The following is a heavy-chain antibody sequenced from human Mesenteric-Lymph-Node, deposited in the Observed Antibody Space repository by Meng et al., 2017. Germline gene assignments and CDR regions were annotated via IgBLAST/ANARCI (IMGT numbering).Heavy chain of an antibody. V-gene: IGHV1-18*01. CDR2: ISLYAGNA. J-gene: IGHJ6*02. Sequence: ASVKVSCKASPFSFINYSVTWVRQAPGQGLEWMGWISLYAGNAEFPQRLQGRVTITADESTSTAYMELSSLRSEDTAVYYCARVLQNPSRYYDILTGYLSEYYYGMDVWGQGTTVTVSS. CDR3: ARVLQNPSRYYDILTGYLSEYYYGMDV. CDR1: PFSFINYS. D-gene: IGHD3-9*01.